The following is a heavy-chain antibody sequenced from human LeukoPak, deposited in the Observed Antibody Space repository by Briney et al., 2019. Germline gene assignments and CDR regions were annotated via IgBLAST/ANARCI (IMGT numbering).Heavy chain of an antibody. CDR3: ARVLAAAGMFDP. J-gene: IGHJ5*02. CDR2: INPNSGGT. Sequence: ASVKVSCKASGYTFTGYYMHWVRQAPGQGLEWMGWINPNSGGTNYAQKFQGRVTMTRDTSISTVYMELSRLRSDDTAVYYCARVLAAAGMFDPWGQGTLVTVSS. V-gene: IGHV1-2*02. CDR1: GYTFTGYY. D-gene: IGHD6-13*01.